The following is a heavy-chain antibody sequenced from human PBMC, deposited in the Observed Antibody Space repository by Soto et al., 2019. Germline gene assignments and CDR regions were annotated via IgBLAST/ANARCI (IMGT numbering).Heavy chain of an antibody. J-gene: IGHJ6*02. D-gene: IGHD6-13*01. Sequence: EQLVQSGAEMRKPGASVKVSCKASGFTFTDHQIHWVRQAPGQGLEWVGWINPNTGDAKVAQRFWGWVTMAKDRSIGTGYLGLRSPTSDATAVYFCARDGAAAGGDHGMDVWGRGTSVTVS. CDR3: ARDGAAAGGDHGMDV. CDR2: INPNTGDA. CDR1: GFTFTDHQ. V-gene: IGHV1-2*04.